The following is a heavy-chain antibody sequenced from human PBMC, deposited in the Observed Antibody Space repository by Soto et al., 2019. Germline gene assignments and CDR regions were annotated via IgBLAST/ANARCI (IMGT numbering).Heavy chain of an antibody. CDR2: IKQDGSEK. V-gene: IGHV3-7*01. CDR3: ARDKASDSGYPHYSYYYMDV. CDR1: GFTFSSYW. Sequence: EVQLVESGGGLVQPGGSLRLSCAASGFTFSSYWMSWVRQAPGKGLEWVANIKQDGSEKYYVDSVKGRFTISRDNAKNSLYLQMNSLRAEDTAVYYCARDKASDSGYPHYSYYYMDVWGKGTTVTVSS. J-gene: IGHJ6*03. D-gene: IGHD5-12*01.